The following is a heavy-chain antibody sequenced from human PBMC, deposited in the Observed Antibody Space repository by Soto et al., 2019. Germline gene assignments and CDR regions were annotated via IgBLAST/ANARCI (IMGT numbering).Heavy chain of an antibody. V-gene: IGHV4-59*08. J-gene: IGHJ4*02. D-gene: IGHD6-19*01. Sequence: TLSLTCTVSGGSISGYYWSWIRQAPGKGLEWIGYIYYSGSTSYNPSLKSRVTISVETSKNQFSLKLSSVTAADTAVYYCTRRTPAVAFDYWGQGALVTVSS. CDR3: TRRTPAVAFDY. CDR1: GGSISGYY. CDR2: IYYSGST.